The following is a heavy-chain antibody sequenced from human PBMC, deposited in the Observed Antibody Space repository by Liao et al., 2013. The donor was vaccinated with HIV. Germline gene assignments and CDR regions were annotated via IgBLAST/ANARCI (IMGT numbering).Heavy chain of an antibody. D-gene: IGHD4-23*01. J-gene: IGHJ4*02. CDR1: GGSISSTAFY. CDR2: ISASGNT. CDR3: ARDYGGFDY. Sequence: QLQLHESGPGLVKPSETLSLTCTVSGGSISSTAFYWAWIRQPAGKGLEWIGHISASGNTQYNPSLKNRVTMSIDTSKNLFSLHLNSATAADTAVYYCARDYGGFDYWGQGILVTVS. V-gene: IGHV4-61*05.